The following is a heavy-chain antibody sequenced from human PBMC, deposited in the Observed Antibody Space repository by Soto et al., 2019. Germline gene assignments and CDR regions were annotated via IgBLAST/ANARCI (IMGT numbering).Heavy chain of an antibody. CDR2: INHSGST. CDR1: GGSFSGYY. Sequence: SETLSLTCAVYGGSFSGYYWSWVGQPPGKGLEWIGEINHSGSTNYNPSLKSRVTISVDTSKNQFSLKLSSVTAADTAVYYCASTHSGHDFGDYYYCGMDVWGQGTTVTVS. J-gene: IGHJ6*02. CDR3: ASTHSGHDFGDYYYCGMDV. D-gene: IGHD5-12*01. V-gene: IGHV4-34*01.